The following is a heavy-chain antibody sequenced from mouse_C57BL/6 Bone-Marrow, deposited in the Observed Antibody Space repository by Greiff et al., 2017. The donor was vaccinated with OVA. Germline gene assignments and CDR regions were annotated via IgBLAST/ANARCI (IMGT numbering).Heavy chain of an antibody. CDR1: GFTFSNYY. V-gene: IGHV5-16*01. J-gene: IGHJ2*01. D-gene: IGHD3-3*01. CDR2: INYDGSST. Sequence: EVQLVESEGGLVQPGSSMKLSCTASGFTFSNYYMAWVRQVPEKGLEWVANINYDGSSTYYLDYLKSRFIISRDNAKNILYLQMSSLTSEDTATYYCARGGWEVDYWGQGTTLTVSS. CDR3: ARGGWEVDY.